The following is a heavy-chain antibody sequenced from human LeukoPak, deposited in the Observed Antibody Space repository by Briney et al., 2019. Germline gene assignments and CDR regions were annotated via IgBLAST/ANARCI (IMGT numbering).Heavy chain of an antibody. J-gene: IGHJ4*02. Sequence: EASVKVSCKASGGTFSSYTISWVRQAPGQGLEWMGRIIPILGIANYAQKFQGRVTITADKSTSTAYMELSSPRSEDAAVYYCARELLGTNDYGGLDYWGQGTLVTVSS. CDR3: ARELLGTNDYGGLDY. D-gene: IGHD4-23*01. CDR1: GGTFSSYT. CDR2: IIPILGIA. V-gene: IGHV1-69*04.